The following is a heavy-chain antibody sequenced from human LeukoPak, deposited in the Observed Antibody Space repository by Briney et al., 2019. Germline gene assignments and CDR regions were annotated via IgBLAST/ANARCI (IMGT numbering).Heavy chain of an antibody. Sequence: PGGSLRLSCAVSGFTFSSYWMNWVRQAPGKGMEWVASIRQDGGEKSYVDSVKGRFTISRDNTIDSVYLQMSSLGAEDTAVYYCARDGTAAGLYFDLWGHGTLVTVSS. J-gene: IGHJ4*01. CDR1: GFTFSSYW. CDR3: ARDGTAAGLYFDL. CDR2: IRQDGGEK. D-gene: IGHD6-13*01. V-gene: IGHV3-7*03.